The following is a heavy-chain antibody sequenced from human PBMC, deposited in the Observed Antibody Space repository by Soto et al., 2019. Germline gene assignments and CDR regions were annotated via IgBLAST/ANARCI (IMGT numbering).Heavy chain of an antibody. CDR2: IIPIFGTA. CDR3: ATLKRGYCGGDCDYYYGMDV. J-gene: IGHJ6*02. Sequence: QVQLVQSGAEVKKPGSSVKFSCKASGGTFSSYAISWVRQAPGQGLEWMGGIIPIFGTANYAQKFQGRVTITADKSTSTAYMELSSLRSEDTAVYYCATLKRGYCGGDCDYYYGMDVWGQGTTVTVSS. D-gene: IGHD2-21*02. V-gene: IGHV1-69*06. CDR1: GGTFSSYA.